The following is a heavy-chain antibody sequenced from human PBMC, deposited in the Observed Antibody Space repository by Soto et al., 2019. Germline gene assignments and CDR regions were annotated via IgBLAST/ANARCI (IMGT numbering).Heavy chain of an antibody. Sequence: QVQLVESGGGVVQPGRSLTLSCAASGFTFSTYAMHWVRQAPGKGLEWVAVIWYDGTSKFYADFVRGRFTISRDNSNNTLYLQQNSLRPDDTAVYYCARTPLTSDAFDIWGQGTTVTVSS. CDR2: IWYDGTSK. V-gene: IGHV3-33*01. D-gene: IGHD2-15*01. CDR3: ARTPLTSDAFDI. CDR1: GFTFSTYA. J-gene: IGHJ3*02.